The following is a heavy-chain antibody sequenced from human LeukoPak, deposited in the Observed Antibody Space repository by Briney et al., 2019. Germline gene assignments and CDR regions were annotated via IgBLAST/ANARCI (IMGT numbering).Heavy chain of an antibody. CDR2: IKQDGSEK. D-gene: IGHD6-13*01. V-gene: IGHV3-7*01. CDR3: AVGGSWSFFDY. J-gene: IGHJ4*02. Sequence: GGSLRLSCAASGFTFSSDWMHWVRQAPGRGLEWVANIKQDGSEKYYVDSVKGRFTISRDNAKNSLYLQMNSLRAEDTAVYYCAVGGSWSFFDYWAREPWSPSPQ. CDR1: GFTFSSDW.